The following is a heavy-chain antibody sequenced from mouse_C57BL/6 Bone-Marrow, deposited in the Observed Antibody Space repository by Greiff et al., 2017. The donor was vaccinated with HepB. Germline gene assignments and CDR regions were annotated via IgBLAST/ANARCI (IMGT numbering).Heavy chain of an antibody. CDR1: GFSLTSYG. CDR2: IWRGGST. CDR3: AKKRWYDGYSYWYFDV. J-gene: IGHJ1*03. Sequence: QVQLQQSGPGLVQPSQCLSITCTVSGFSLTSYGVHWVRQSPGKGLEWLGVIWRGGSTDYNAAFMSRLSITKDNSKSQVFFKMNCLQAADTAIYYGAKKRWYDGYSYWYFDVWGTGTTVTVSS. V-gene: IGHV2-5*01. D-gene: IGHD2-3*01.